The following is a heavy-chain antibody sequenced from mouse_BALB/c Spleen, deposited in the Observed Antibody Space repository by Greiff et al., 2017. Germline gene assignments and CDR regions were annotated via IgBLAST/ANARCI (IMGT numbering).Heavy chain of an antibody. D-gene: IGHD4-1*01. Sequence: EVQLQESGPGLVKPSQSLSLTCTVTGYSITSDYAWNWIRQFPGNKLEWMGYISYSGSTSYNPSLKSRISITRDTSKNQFFLQLNSVTTEDTATYYCARRGTGTGYFDYWGQGTTLTVSS. CDR2: ISYSGST. J-gene: IGHJ2*01. CDR3: ARRGTGTGYFDY. V-gene: IGHV3-2*02. CDR1: GYSITSDYA.